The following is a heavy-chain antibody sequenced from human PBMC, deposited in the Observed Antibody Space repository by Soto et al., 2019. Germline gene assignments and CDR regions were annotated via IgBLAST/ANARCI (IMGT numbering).Heavy chain of an antibody. Sequence: PGGSLRLSCAASGFTFSDHYMDWVRQAPGKGLEWVGRNRNKANSYTTEYAASVKGRFTISRDDSKNSLYLQMNSLKTEDTAVYYCARVPSASYSSGWYHILDYWGQGTLVTVSS. J-gene: IGHJ4*02. D-gene: IGHD6-19*01. CDR1: GFTFSDHY. V-gene: IGHV3-72*01. CDR2: NRNKANSYTT. CDR3: ARVPSASYSSGWYHILDY.